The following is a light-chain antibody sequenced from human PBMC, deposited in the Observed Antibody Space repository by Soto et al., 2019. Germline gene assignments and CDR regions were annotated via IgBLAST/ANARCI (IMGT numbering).Light chain of an antibody. CDR2: SNN. V-gene: IGLV1-44*01. Sequence: QSVLTQPPSASGTPGQSVTISCSGTSSSIGSNAVNWYQQFPRTAPKLLIYSNNQRSSGVPDRFSGSKSGTSASLAISGLQSEDEADYYCAAWDDSLNGWVFGGGTKLTVL. CDR1: SSSIGSNA. J-gene: IGLJ3*02. CDR3: AAWDDSLNGWV.